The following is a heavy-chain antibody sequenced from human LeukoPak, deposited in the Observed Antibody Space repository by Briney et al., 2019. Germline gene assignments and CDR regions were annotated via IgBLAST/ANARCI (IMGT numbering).Heavy chain of an antibody. Sequence: GGSLRLSCAASGFTFSTYWMHWVRPAPGKGLLWVSCINSDGSTSSYADSVKGRFTISRDNAKNTLYLQMNSLRVDDTAVYYWARDRSSSWSFDSWGQGTLVSVSS. CDR1: GFTFSTYW. D-gene: IGHD6-13*01. V-gene: IGHV3-74*01. CDR2: INSDGSTS. CDR3: ARDRSSSWSFDS. J-gene: IGHJ4*02.